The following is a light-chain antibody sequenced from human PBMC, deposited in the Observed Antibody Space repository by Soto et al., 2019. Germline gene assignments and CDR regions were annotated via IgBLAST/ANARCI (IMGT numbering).Light chain of an antibody. J-gene: IGKJ5*01. CDR2: DAS. CDR1: HNVATY. V-gene: IGKV3-11*01. Sequence: EVVLTQSPATLSMSPGESATLFCRASHNVATYLAWYQQKPDQAPRLLIYDASKRATGIPARFSGSGSGTDFTLTISSLEPEDFAVYYCQEGSNWPPPITFGQGTRLEIK. CDR3: QEGSNWPPPIT.